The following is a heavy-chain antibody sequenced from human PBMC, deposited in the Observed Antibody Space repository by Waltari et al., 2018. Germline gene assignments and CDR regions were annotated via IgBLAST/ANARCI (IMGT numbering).Heavy chain of an antibody. CDR1: GFTFSSYA. D-gene: IGHD2-2*01. Sequence: QVQLVESGGGVVQPGRSLRLSCAASGFTFSSYAMHWVRQAPGKGLEWVAVISYDGSNKYYADSVKGRFTISRDNSKNTLYLQMNSLRAEDTAVYYCARRGGRYCSGTSCSEWGDAFDIWGQGTMVTVSS. CDR2: ISYDGSNK. CDR3: ARRGGRYCSGTSCSEWGDAFDI. V-gene: IGHV3-30*01. J-gene: IGHJ3*02.